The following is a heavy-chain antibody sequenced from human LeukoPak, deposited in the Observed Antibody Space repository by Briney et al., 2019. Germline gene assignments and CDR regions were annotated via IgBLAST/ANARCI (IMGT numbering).Heavy chain of an antibody. CDR3: ARRGTASSGSYYFDH. CDR1: GGSVTSSTFS. V-gene: IGHV4-39*01. J-gene: IGHJ4*02. Sequence: PSETLSLTCTVSGGSVTSSTFSWAWIRQPPGKGLEWIGNIYTSGNTYYNPSLKSRVTMSVDTSKNQCSPKLSSVTAADTAVYYCARRGTASSGSYYFDHWGQGTLVTISS. CDR2: IYTSGNT. D-gene: IGHD6-19*01.